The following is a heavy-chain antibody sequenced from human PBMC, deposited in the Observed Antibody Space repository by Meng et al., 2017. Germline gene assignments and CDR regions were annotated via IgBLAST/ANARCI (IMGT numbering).Heavy chain of an antibody. CDR3: ARRGIAARPFYY. J-gene: IGHJ4*02. CDR2: INHSGST. V-gene: IGHV4-34*01. Sequence: QVHLQQWGAGLLKPSETRSLTCAVYGGSFSGYYWSWIRQPPGKGLEWIGEINHSGSTNYNPSLKSRVTISVDTSKNQFSLKLSSVTAADTAVYYCARRGIAARPFYYWGQGTLVTVSS. D-gene: IGHD6-6*01. CDR1: GGSFSGYY.